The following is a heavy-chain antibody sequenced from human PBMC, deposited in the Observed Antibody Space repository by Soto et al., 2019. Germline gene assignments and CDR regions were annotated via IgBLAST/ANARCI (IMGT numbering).Heavy chain of an antibody. J-gene: IGHJ4*02. V-gene: IGHV5-51*01. CDR1: GYSFTSYW. CDR3: ASRVDYGDHRFDY. Sequence: PGESLKISWKGSGYSFTSYWIGWVRQMPGKGLEWMGIIYPGDSDTRYSPSFQGQVTISADKSISTAYLQWSSLKASDTAMYYCASRVDYGDHRFDYWGQGTLVTVSS. CDR2: IYPGDSDT. D-gene: IGHD4-17*01.